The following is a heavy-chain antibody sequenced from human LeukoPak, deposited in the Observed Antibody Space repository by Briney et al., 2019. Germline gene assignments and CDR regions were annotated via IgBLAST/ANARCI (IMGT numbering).Heavy chain of an antibody. CDR3: ARDHTYYDFWSGYYFDPFDY. CDR1: GYTFTGYY. V-gene: IGHV1-2*06. J-gene: IGHJ4*01. Sequence: ASVKVSCKASGYTFTGYYMHWVRQAPGQGLEWMGRINPNSGGTNYAQKFQGRVTMTRDTSISTAYMELSRLRSDDTAVYYCARDHTYYDFWSGYYFDPFDYWGHGTLVTVSS. CDR2: INPNSGGT. D-gene: IGHD3-3*01.